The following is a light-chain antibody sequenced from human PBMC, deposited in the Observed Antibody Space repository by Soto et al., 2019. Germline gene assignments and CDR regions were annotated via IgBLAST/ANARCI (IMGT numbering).Light chain of an antibody. CDR1: SSDVGGYNY. CDR3: SSYTSSSTRV. J-gene: IGLJ1*01. V-gene: IGLV2-14*01. CDR2: DVS. Sequence: QSVLTQPASVSGSPGQSITISCTGTSSDVGGYNYVSWYQQHPGQAPKLMIYDVSNPPSGVSTRFSGSKSGNTASLTISGLQDEDEADYYCSSYTSSSTRVFGTGNKLTVL.